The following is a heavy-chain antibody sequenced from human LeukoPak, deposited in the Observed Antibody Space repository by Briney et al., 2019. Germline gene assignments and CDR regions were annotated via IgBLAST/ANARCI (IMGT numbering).Heavy chain of an antibody. D-gene: IGHD4/OR15-4a*01. Sequence: GGSLRLSCAASGLTFSSYWMHWVRQAPGKGLVWVSRINSDGSTTTYADSVKGRFTISRDNAKSTLYLQMNSLRAEDTAVYYRARDRRLWNMDVWGTGTTVTISS. CDR3: ARDRRLWNMDV. V-gene: IGHV3-74*01. CDR2: INSDGSTT. CDR1: GLTFSSYW. J-gene: IGHJ6*03.